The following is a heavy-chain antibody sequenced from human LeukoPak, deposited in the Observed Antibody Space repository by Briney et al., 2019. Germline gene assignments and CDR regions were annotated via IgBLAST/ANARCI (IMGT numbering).Heavy chain of an antibody. V-gene: IGHV3-48*01. Sequence: PGGSLRLSCAASGFTFSSYSMNWVRQAPGKGLEWVSYISSSSNTIYYADSVKGRFTISRDNAKNSLYLQMNSLRAEDTAVYYCARANDYSNYVSYWGQGTLVTVSS. D-gene: IGHD4-11*01. CDR2: ISSSSNTI. J-gene: IGHJ4*02. CDR3: ARANDYSNYVSY. CDR1: GFTFSSYS.